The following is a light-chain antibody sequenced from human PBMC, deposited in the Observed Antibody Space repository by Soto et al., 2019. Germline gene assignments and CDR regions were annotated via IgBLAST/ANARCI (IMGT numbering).Light chain of an antibody. CDR3: QQYTTSSWT. V-gene: IGKV3-20*01. CDR2: GTS. CDR1: QSVGSSY. Sequence: ETVMTQSPATLSVSPGERATLSCRASQSVGSSYLAWYQQKPGQAPRVLIYGTSSRATGIPDRFSGSGSGTDFTLTISRLEPEDFAVYYCQQYTTSSWTFGQGTKVDIK. J-gene: IGKJ1*01.